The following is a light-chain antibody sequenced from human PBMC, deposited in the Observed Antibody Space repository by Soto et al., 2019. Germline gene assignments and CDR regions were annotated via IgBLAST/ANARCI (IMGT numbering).Light chain of an antibody. V-gene: IGKV3D-15*01. CDR3: QQYHDWPPLT. Sequence: IVMTESPGPLSEAPGERVTLSCRARPGFSSNLAWYQQKPGQPPRLPIYDATSRATGIPSRFSGSGSGTDFTLTITSLQSEDFAVYFCQQYHDWPPLTFGGGTKVEIK. CDR2: DAT. CDR1: PGFSSN. J-gene: IGKJ4*01.